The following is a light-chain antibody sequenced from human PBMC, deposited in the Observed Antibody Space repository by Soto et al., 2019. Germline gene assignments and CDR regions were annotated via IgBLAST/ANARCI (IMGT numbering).Light chain of an antibody. CDR2: DVT. Sequence: QSALTQPASVSGSPGQSITISCTGTSSDVGYYDYVSWYQQYPGKAPKLIVYDVTDRPSGVSNRFSGSKSGNTASLTISGLQAEDEDAYYCSSYTTARNVIFGGGTKLTVL. J-gene: IGLJ2*01. CDR1: SSDVGYYDY. CDR3: SSYTTARNVI. V-gene: IGLV2-14*01.